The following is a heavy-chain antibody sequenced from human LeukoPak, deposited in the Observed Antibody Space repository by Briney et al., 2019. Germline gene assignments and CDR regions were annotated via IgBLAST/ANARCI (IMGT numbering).Heavy chain of an antibody. Sequence: PGGSLRLSCAAPGFTFSSYSMNWVRQAPGKGLEWVSSISSSSSYIYYADSVKGRFTISRDNAKNSLYLQMNSLRAEDTAVYYCASLNHYDSSGYYAFDIWGQGTMVTVSS. D-gene: IGHD3-22*01. CDR1: GFTFSSYS. CDR2: ISSSSSYI. V-gene: IGHV3-21*01. CDR3: ASLNHYDSSGYYAFDI. J-gene: IGHJ3*02.